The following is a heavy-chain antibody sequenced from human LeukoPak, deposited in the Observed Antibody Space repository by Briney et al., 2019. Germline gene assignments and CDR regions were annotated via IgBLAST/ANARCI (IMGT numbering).Heavy chain of an antibody. V-gene: IGHV4-39*01. J-gene: IGHJ4*02. CDR1: GGSISSSSYY. CDR3: ARRVYYYGSGSSEA. CDR2: IYYSGST. D-gene: IGHD3-10*01. Sequence: PSETLSLTCTVSGGSISSSSYYWGWIRQPPGKGLEWIGSIYYSGSTYYNPSLKSRVTISVATSKNQFSLKLSSVTAADTAVYYSARRVYYYGSGSSEAWGQGTLVTVSS.